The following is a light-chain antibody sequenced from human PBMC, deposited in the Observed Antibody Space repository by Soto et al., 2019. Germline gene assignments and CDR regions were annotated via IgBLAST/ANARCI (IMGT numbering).Light chain of an antibody. J-gene: IGKJ5*01. CDR3: QQYGSSIT. CDR2: GAS. Sequence: EIVMTQSPATLSVSPGDRATLSCRASQSVSSSYLAWYQQKPGQAPRLLIYGASSRATGIPDRFSGSGSGTDFTLTINRLEPEDFAVYYCQQYGSSITFGQGTRLEIK. CDR1: QSVSSSY. V-gene: IGKV3-20*01.